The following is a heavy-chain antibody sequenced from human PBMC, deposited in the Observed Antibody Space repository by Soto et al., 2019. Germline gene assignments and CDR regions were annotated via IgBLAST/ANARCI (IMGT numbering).Heavy chain of an antibody. D-gene: IGHD3-3*01. J-gene: IGHJ4*02. CDR3: ARGITIFGVVSRG. Sequence: ASVKVSCKASGYTFNTFGITWVRQAPGQGLEWMGCVSGYSGNTGYAQKFQGRVTMTRNTSISTAYMELSSLRSEDTAVYYCARGITIFGVVSRGRGQGTLVTVSS. CDR1: GYTFNTFG. V-gene: IGHV1-8*02. CDR2: VSGYSGNT.